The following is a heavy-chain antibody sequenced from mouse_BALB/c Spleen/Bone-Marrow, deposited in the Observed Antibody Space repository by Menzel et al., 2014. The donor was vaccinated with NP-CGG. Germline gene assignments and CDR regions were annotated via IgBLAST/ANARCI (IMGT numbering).Heavy chain of an antibody. V-gene: IGHV1S135*01. CDR3: SGARGYAMDY. CDR2: IDPYNGAT. Sequence: LVESGPELVKPGAPVKVSCQASSYSFTDYNIYWVKQSHVKSLEWIGYIDPYNGATNYNQKFKGQATLTVDKSSSTAFMHLNSLTSADSAVYYCSGARGYAMDYWGQGTSVTVSS. CDR1: SYSFTDYN. J-gene: IGHJ4*01.